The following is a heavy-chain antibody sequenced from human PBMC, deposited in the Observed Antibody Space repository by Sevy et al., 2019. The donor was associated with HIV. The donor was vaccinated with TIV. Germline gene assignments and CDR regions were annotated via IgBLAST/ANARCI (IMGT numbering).Heavy chain of an antibody. V-gene: IGHV3-30-3*01. D-gene: IGHD4-17*01. CDR2: ISFDESDK. Sequence: GGSLRLSCAASGFAFTNYYAMHWVRQARGKGLEWVALISFDESDKYYADSVKGRFTISRDNFKNTLYLQMNSLTTEDTAVYYCARPRANYVDNYFFYAMDVWGQGTTVTVSS. J-gene: IGHJ6*02. CDR1: GFAFTNYYA. CDR3: ARPRANYVDNYFFYAMDV.